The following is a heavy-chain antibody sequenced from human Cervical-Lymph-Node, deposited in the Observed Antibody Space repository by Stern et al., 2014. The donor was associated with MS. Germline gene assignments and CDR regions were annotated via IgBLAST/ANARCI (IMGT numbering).Heavy chain of an antibody. CDR2: IYYGGST. CDR3: AREMYSSSYYGLDV. Sequence: QLQLQESGPGLVRPSETLSLTCTVSGDSMSSRSYYWTWIRQHPEKGLEWIGSIYYGGSTSYNPSLRGRVTISVDTSQNQFFLRLTSVTAADTAVYYCAREMYSSSYYGLDVWGQGATVTVSS. J-gene: IGHJ6*02. CDR1: GDSMSSRSYY. V-gene: IGHV4-31*03. D-gene: IGHD6-6*01.